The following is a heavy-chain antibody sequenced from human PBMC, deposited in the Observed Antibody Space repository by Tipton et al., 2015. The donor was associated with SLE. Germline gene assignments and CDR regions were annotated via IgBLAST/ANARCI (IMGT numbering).Heavy chain of an antibody. CDR2: IYDSKST. V-gene: IGHV4-31*03. CDR3: ARGYYESNGYYSFDY. D-gene: IGHD3-22*01. J-gene: IGHJ4*02. Sequence: TLPLTCTVSGGSITTVGYYWSWNRQHPGKGLEWIGYIYDSKSTYYNPSLRSRLTISLDRSNNQFSLKVNSMAAADTAVYHCARGYYESNGYYSFDYWGLGALVTVSS. CDR1: GGSITTVGYY.